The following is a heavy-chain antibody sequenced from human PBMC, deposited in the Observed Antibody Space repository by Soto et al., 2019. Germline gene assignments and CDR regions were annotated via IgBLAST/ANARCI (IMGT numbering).Heavy chain of an antibody. V-gene: IGHV1-46*01. D-gene: IGHD3-10*01. CDR2: INPSGGST. Sequence: ASVKVSCKASGYTFTSYYMHWVRQAPGQGLEWMGLINPSGGSTSYAQKFQGRVTMTRDPSTSTVYMELSSLRSEDTAVYYCARTPPAREEVPHAFDIWGQGTMVTVSS. CDR3: ARTPPAREEVPHAFDI. J-gene: IGHJ3*02. CDR1: GYTFTSYY.